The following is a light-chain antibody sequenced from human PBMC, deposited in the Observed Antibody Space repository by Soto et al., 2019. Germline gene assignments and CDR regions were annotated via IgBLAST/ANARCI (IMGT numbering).Light chain of an antibody. CDR2: GAS. Sequence: EIVLTQSPGTLSLSPGERATLSCRASQSVTNNYLAWYLQKPGQAPRLLIYGASSRATGIPHRFSGSGSGTDVTLTISRLEPEDFAGYYGQQYGTTRYTFGQGTKVEIK. V-gene: IGKV3-20*01. CDR3: QQYGTTRYT. CDR1: QSVTNNY. J-gene: IGKJ2*01.